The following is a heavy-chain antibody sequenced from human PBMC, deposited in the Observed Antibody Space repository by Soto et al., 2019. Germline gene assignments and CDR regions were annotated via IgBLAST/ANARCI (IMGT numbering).Heavy chain of an antibody. CDR3: AHRLWGSSWYYFDY. CDR2: IYWDDDK. D-gene: IGHD6-13*01. V-gene: IGHV2-5*02. CDR1: GFSLSTSGVG. J-gene: IGHJ4*02. Sequence: QITLKESGPTLVKPTQTLTLTCTFSGFSLSTSGVGVGWIRQPPGKALEWLALIYWDDDKRYSPSLKSRLTITNDTYNTQMVLTMTTMDPVDTATYSCAHRLWGSSWYYFDYWGQGTLVTVSS.